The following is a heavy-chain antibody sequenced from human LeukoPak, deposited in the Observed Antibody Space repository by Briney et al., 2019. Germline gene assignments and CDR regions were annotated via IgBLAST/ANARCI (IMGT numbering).Heavy chain of an antibody. Sequence: GGSLRLSCAASGFTFSSYGMHWVRQAPGKGLEWVAVISYDGSNKYYADSVKGRFTISRDNSKNTLYLQMNSLRAEDTAVYYCAKVEDNRGGDCYHIGYFDYWGQGTLVTVSS. V-gene: IGHV3-30*18. CDR3: AKVEDNRGGDCYHIGYFDY. CDR1: GFTFSSYG. J-gene: IGHJ4*02. D-gene: IGHD2-21*02. CDR2: ISYDGSNK.